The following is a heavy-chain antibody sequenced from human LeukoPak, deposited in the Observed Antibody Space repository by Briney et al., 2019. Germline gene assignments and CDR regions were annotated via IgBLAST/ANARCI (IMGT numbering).Heavy chain of an antibody. V-gene: IGHV1-2*02. J-gene: IGHJ3*02. Sequence: ASVKVSCKASGYAFNAHYIHWVRQAPGQGPEWMGLINPNSGGTKYAQKFQGRVTMTRDTSISTAHMELSRLRSDDTAVYYCARDSPGAYDIWGQGTMVTVSS. CDR3: ARDSPGAYDI. CDR1: GYAFNAHY. CDR2: INPNSGGT.